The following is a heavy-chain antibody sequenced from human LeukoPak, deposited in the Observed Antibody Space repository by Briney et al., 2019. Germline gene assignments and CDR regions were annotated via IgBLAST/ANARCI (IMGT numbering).Heavy chain of an antibody. CDR1: GGTFSSYA. J-gene: IGHJ3*02. D-gene: IGHD5-24*01. CDR3: AREGDGYNSAAFDI. CDR2: INPSGGST. V-gene: IGHV1-46*01. Sequence: GASVKVSCKASGGTFSSYAISWVRQAPGQGLEWMGIINPSGGSTSYAQKFQGRVTMTRDTPTSTVYMELSSLRSEDTAVYYCAREGDGYNSAAFDIWGQGTMVTVSS.